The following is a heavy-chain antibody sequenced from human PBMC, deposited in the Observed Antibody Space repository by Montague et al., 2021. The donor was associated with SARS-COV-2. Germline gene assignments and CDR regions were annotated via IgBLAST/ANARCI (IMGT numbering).Heavy chain of an antibody. CDR3: ARGLQQRSNFDY. Sequence: SLRLSCAASGFSVSDSYMGWVRQAPGKGPEWVSIIKAGDTYYTDSVKGRFTMSRDNSKNTLSLQMNSLRDEDTAVYYCARGLQQRSNFDYWGQGTLVTVSS. D-gene: IGHD6-25*01. V-gene: IGHV3-53*01. CDR1: GFSVSDSY. J-gene: IGHJ4*02. CDR2: IKAGDT.